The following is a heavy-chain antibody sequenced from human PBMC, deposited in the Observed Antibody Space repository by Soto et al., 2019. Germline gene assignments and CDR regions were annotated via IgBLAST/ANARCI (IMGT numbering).Heavy chain of an antibody. V-gene: IGHV4-39*01. D-gene: IGHD6-19*01. CDR2: TFYGGTT. Sequence: QLQVQESGPGLVKPSETLSLTCSVSGGSLSNNDYWAWIRQPPGKGLEWVGSTFYGGTTYYSPSRKRRLSLSVDASKNQFSLKLSAVTAADTAVYYCAEVGGWDYDDCLDVWGKGTTVTGSS. J-gene: IGHJ6*03. CDR3: AEVGGWDYDDCLDV. CDR1: GGSLSNNDY.